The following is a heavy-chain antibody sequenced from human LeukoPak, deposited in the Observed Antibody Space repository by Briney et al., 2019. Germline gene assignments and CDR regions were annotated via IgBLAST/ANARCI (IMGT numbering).Heavy chain of an antibody. V-gene: IGHV1-69*13. CDR1: GYTFTGYY. CDR2: IIPIFGTA. CDR3: ARDNYYGSGSFFDP. Sequence: SVKVSCKASGYTFTGYYMHWVRQAPGQGLEWMGGIIPIFGTANYAQKFQGRVTITADESTSTAYMELSSLRSEDTAVYYCARDNYYGSGSFFDPWGQGTLVTVSS. J-gene: IGHJ5*02. D-gene: IGHD3-10*01.